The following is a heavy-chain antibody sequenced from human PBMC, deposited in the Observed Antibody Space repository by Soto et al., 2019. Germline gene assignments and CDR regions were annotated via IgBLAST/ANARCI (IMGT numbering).Heavy chain of an antibody. D-gene: IGHD3-22*01. Sequence: ASVKVSCKTSGYTFTSYGISWVRQAPGQGLEWMGWITANNVNTNYAQKFQGRVTMTTDTSTATAYMELRSLRSDDTAVYYCARDMGGYYFEPNDYWGQGTQV. J-gene: IGHJ4*02. CDR2: ITANNVNT. CDR1: GYTFTSYG. CDR3: ARDMGGYYFEPNDY. V-gene: IGHV1-18*01.